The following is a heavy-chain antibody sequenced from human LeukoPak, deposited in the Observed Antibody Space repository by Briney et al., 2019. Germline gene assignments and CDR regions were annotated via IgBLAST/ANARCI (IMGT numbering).Heavy chain of an antibody. Sequence: GGSLRLSCAASGFTFSSYSMNWVRQAPGKGLEWVSAISGSGFNTYYADSVKGRFTISRDNSKNTLYLQMNSLRAEDTAVYYCARVLRYDNSGHDSFDIWGQGTMVTVSS. V-gene: IGHV3-23*01. CDR1: GFTFSSYS. D-gene: IGHD3-22*01. CDR3: ARVLRYDNSGHDSFDI. CDR2: ISGSGFNT. J-gene: IGHJ3*02.